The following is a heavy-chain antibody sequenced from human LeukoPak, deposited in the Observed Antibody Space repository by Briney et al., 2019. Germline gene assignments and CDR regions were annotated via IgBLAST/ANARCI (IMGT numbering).Heavy chain of an antibody. D-gene: IGHD3-3*01. V-gene: IGHV3-53*01. J-gene: IGHJ4*02. CDR3: ARDGLVQYFDY. CDR2: IYTGGNT. CDR1: GFTFSSDG. Sequence: GGSLRLSCAASGFTFSSDGMSWVRQAPGKGLEWVSVIYTGGNTYYADSVKGRFTISRDNSKNTLYLQMNSLRAEDTAVYYCARDGLVQYFDYWGQGTLVTVSS.